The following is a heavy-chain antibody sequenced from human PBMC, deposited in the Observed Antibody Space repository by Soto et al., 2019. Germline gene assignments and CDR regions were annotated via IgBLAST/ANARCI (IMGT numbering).Heavy chain of an antibody. V-gene: IGHV1-69*13. CDR2: IIPLSGTT. Sequence: GASVKVSCKASGGTFNNHAVSWVRQAPGQGPEWMGGIIPLSGTTNYVQKFQGRVTITADESMTTAYMELSSLRYEDTAVYYCARGPDRSGFYLFDYWGQGTLVTVSS. CDR3: ARGPDRSGFYLFDY. J-gene: IGHJ4*02. CDR1: GGTFNNHA. D-gene: IGHD3-22*01.